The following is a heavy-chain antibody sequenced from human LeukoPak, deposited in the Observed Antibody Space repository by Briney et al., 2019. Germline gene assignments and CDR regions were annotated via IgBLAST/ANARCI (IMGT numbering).Heavy chain of an antibody. CDR1: GYSISRGYF. V-gene: IGHV4-38-2*01. CDR2: IYESGT. CDR3: ARLALRGNDVLPTNYFDY. D-gene: IGHD5-12*01. Sequence: PSETLSLNCSVSGYSISRGYFWGWIRQTPVKGLEWIATIYESGTYYSPSLKSRLTISMDTSKNQFFLNLRSVTAADTAVYYCARLALRGNDVLPTNYFDYWGQGTLVTVSS. J-gene: IGHJ4*02.